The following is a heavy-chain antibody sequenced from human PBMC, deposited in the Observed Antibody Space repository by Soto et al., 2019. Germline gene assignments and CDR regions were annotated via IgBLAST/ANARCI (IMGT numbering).Heavy chain of an antibody. CDR1: GDSISGGNYY. D-gene: IGHD3-22*01. CDR2: IYYTGTT. CDR3: ARLYTYGYYHFDN. Sequence: SETLSLTCTVSGDSISGGNYYWTWIRQHPGRGLEWIGYIYYTGTTHYSPSLQSRVTMSVDTSKNQISLTLTSLTPADTAVYFCARLYTYGYYHFDNWGQGTLVTVSS. V-gene: IGHV4-31*03. J-gene: IGHJ4*02.